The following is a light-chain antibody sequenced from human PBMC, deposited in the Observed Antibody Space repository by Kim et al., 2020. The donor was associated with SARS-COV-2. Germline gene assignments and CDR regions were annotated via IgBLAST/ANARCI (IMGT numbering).Light chain of an antibody. Sequence: ASAMTTSTSSRRHSSDAIAWHQQQPGKGRRFLMKLNSDGSHSKGDGIPDRFSGSSSGAERYLTISSLQSEDEADYYCQTWDTGIRVFGGGTQLTVL. CDR1: RRHSSDA. V-gene: IGLV4-69*01. CDR3: QTWDTGIRV. CDR2: LNSDGSH. J-gene: IGLJ2*01.